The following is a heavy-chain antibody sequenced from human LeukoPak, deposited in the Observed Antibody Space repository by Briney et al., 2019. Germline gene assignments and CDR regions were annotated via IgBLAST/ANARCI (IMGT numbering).Heavy chain of an antibody. Sequence: SETLSLTCTVSGGSISSGGYYWSWIRQHPGKGLEWIGYIYYSGSTYYNPSLKSRVTISVDTSKNQFSLKLSSVTAANTAVYYCARPASAGRIFGVVKYYFDYWGQGTLVTVSS. J-gene: IGHJ4*02. D-gene: IGHD3-3*01. CDR2: IYYSGST. CDR1: GGSISSGGYY. V-gene: IGHV4-31*03. CDR3: ARPASAGRIFGVVKYYFDY.